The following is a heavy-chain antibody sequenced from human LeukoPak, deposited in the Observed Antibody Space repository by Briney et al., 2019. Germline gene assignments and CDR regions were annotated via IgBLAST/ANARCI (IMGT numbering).Heavy chain of an antibody. CDR2: ISYDGSNK. J-gene: IGHJ4*02. CDR1: GFTFSSYA. V-gene: IGHV3-30*04. CDR3: ASVLRFLEWLSHFDY. Sequence: GGSLRLSCAASGFTFSSYAMHWVRQAPGKGLEWVAVISYDGSNKYYADSVKGRFTISRDNSKNTLYLQMNSLRAEDTAVYYCASVLRFLEWLSHFDYWGQGTLVTVSS. D-gene: IGHD3-3*01.